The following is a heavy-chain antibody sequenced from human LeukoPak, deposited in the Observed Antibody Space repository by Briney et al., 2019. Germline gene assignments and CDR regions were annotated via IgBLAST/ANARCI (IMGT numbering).Heavy chain of an antibody. CDR3: SRYDSDTGDFDP. CDR1: GGSISGSTSY. J-gene: IGHJ5*02. CDR2: LNYSGTT. V-gene: IGHV4-39*07. Sequence: SVTLSLTCTVSGGSISGSTSYWGWIRQSPGKGLEWIGLLNYSGTTYYNPSFKSRVSISIDRSRTQFSLKLSSVTAADTAFYYCSRYDSDTGDFDPWGQGTLVTISS. D-gene: IGHD3-10*01.